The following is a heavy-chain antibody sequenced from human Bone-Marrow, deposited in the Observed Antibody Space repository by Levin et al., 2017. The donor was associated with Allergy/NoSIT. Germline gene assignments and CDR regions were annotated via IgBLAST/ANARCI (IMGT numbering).Heavy chain of an antibody. CDR2: HFPSDSDS. CDR1: GYRFSIYW. J-gene: IGHJ4*02. CDR3: ARLGAGDGYTIDS. Sequence: GESLKISCPTSGYRFSIYWIAWVRQMPGQGLEWMGSHFPSDSDSRYSPSFEGHVTLSGDRSTNTAYLQWSSLRISDTATYYCARLGAGDGYTIDSWGQGTPVTVSS. V-gene: IGHV5-51*01. D-gene: IGHD5-24*01.